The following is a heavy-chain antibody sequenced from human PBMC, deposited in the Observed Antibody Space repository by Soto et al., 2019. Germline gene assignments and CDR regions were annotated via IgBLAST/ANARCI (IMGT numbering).Heavy chain of an antibody. CDR1: GFTFGSSW. CDR2: INSGASTT. D-gene: IGHD6-19*01. V-gene: IGHV3-74*01. Sequence: GGSLRLSCAASGFTFGSSWMHWVRQAPGKGLVWVSRINSGASTTNYADSVKGRFTISRDNAKNTLYLQMDSLTAEDTAVYYCARGPSGWFGYDYWGQGTLVTVS. CDR3: ARGPSGWFGYDY. J-gene: IGHJ4*02.